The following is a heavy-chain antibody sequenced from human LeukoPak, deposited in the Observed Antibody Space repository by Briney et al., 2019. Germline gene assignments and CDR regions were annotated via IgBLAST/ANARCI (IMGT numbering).Heavy chain of an antibody. Sequence: ASVKVSCKPTGYSFTAYYSFWIRQAPGQGLECMGWINLYNGATKYAQRFHSRVTMTRDTSTSTAYMELSRLRSDDAATYYCATWAGGNEPVASFDYWGQGTLVTVSS. J-gene: IGHJ4*02. D-gene: IGHD1-14*01. CDR1: GYSFTAYY. CDR3: ATWAGGNEPVASFDY. CDR2: INLYNGAT. V-gene: IGHV1-2*02.